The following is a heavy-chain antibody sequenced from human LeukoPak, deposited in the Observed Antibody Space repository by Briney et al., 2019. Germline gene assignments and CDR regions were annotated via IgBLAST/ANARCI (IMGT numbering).Heavy chain of an antibody. Sequence: GGSLRLSCAASGFTFSSYSMNWVRQAPGKGLEWVSSISSSSYIYYADSVKGRFTISRDNAKNSLYLQMNSLRAGDTAVYYCARGPTMARFDYWGQGTLVTVSS. V-gene: IGHV3-21*01. CDR2: ISSSSYI. J-gene: IGHJ4*02. CDR1: GFTFSSYS. CDR3: ARGPTMARFDY. D-gene: IGHD5-24*01.